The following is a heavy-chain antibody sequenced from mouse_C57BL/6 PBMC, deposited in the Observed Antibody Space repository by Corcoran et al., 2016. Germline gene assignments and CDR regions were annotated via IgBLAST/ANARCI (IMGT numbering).Heavy chain of an antibody. CDR2: INPNNGGT. J-gene: IGHJ4*01. D-gene: IGHD1-1*01. Sequence: EVQLQQSGPELVKPGASVKIPCKASGYTFTDYTMDWVKQSHGKSLEWIGDINPNNGGTIYNQKFKGKATLTVDKSSSTAYMELRSLTSEDTAVYYCARGNYYGSSYGLAMDYWGQGTSVTVSS. CDR3: ARGNYYGSSYGLAMDY. CDR1: GYTFTDYT. V-gene: IGHV1-18*01.